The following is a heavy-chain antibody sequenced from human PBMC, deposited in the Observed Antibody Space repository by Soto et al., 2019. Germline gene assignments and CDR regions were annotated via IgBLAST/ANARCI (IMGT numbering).Heavy chain of an antibody. CDR3: ARYCSGGTCNDGNMDV. D-gene: IGHD2-15*01. CDR1: GITFSNYE. Sequence: GSLRLSCAASGITFSNYEMNWVRQAPGKGLEWVSYISSSGGTTYYAGSVKGRFTISRDNAKSSLYLQMNSLRAEDTPVYYCARYCSGGTCNDGNMDVWGQGTTVTVSS. V-gene: IGHV3-48*03. CDR2: ISSSGGTT. J-gene: IGHJ6*02.